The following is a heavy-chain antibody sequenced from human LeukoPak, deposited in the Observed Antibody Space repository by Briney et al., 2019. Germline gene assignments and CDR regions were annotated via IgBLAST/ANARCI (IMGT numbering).Heavy chain of an antibody. D-gene: IGHD3-22*01. CDR1: GFTFSSYS. J-gene: IGHJ4*02. CDR2: ISSSSSTI. V-gene: IGHV3-48*01. Sequence: GGSLRLSCAASGFTFSSYSMNWVRQAPGKGLEWVSYISSSSSTIYYADSVKGRFTISRDNAKNSLYLQMNSLRAEDTAVYYCASANYYDSSGYYKSPDYWGQGTLVTVSS. CDR3: ASANYYDSSGYYKSPDY.